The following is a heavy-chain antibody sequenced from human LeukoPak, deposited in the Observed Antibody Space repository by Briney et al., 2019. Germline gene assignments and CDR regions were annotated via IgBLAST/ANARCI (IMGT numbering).Heavy chain of an antibody. V-gene: IGHV4-61*08. CDR2: IYYSGGT. D-gene: IGHD2-2*01. CDR1: GGSLSSGGYY. J-gene: IGHJ5*02. CDR3: ARSVGVVPAAITVATIWGFDP. Sequence: SSETLSLTCTVSGGSLSSGGYYWSWIRQPPGKGLEWIGYIYYSGGTNYNPSLKSRVTISVDTSKNQFSLKLSSVTAADTAVYYCARSVGVVPAAITVATIWGFDPWGQGTLVTVSS.